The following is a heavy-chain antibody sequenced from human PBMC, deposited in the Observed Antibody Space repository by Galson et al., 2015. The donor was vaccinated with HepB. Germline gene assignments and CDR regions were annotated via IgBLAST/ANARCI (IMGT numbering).Heavy chain of an antibody. D-gene: IGHD3-22*01. V-gene: IGHV3-23*01. CDR2: ISVSGGRT. J-gene: IGHJ4*02. Sequence: SLRLSCAASGFTFSSYAMSWVRQAPGKGLEWVSGISVSGGRTDYADSVKGRFTISRDDSKNTLYLQMNSLRAEDTAMYYCAKTYDTISYYRYYFDYWGQGTLVTVSS. CDR1: GFTFSSYA. CDR3: AKTYDTISYYRYYFDY.